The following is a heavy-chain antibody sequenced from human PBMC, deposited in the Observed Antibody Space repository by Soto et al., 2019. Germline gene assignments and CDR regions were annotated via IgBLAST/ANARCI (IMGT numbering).Heavy chain of an antibody. CDR3: ARGPLCSSTSCSNGMDV. Sequence: KTSETLSLTCAVYGGSFSGYYWSWIRQPPGKGLEWIGEINHSGSTNYNPSLKSRVTISVDTSKNQFSLKLSSVTAADTAVYYCARGPLCSSTSCSNGMDVWGQGTTVTVSS. D-gene: IGHD2-2*01. J-gene: IGHJ6*02. CDR2: INHSGST. CDR1: GGSFSGYY. V-gene: IGHV4-34*01.